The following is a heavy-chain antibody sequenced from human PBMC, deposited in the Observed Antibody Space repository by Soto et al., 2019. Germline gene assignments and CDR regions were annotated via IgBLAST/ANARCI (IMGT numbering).Heavy chain of an antibody. D-gene: IGHD3-16*01. CDR1: GFTFSSYG. Sequence: GGSLRLSCAASGFTFSSYGMHWVRQAPGKGLEWVAVISYDGSNKYYADSVKGRFTISRDNSKNTLYLQMNSLRAEDTAVYYCAKDDSLYGYYDYIWGSYEDPRSGAFDIWGQGTMVTVSS. V-gene: IGHV3-30*18. CDR3: AKDDSLYGYYDYIWGSYEDPRSGAFDI. CDR2: ISYDGSNK. J-gene: IGHJ3*02.